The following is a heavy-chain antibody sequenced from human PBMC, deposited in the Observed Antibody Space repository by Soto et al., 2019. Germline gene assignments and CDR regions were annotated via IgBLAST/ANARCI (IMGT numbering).Heavy chain of an antibody. D-gene: IGHD3-22*01. CDR1: GYTFTSYG. Sequence: ASVKVSCKASGYTFTSYGISWVRQAPGQGLEWMGWISAYNGNTNYAQKLQGRVTMTTDTSTSTAYMELRSLRSDDTAVYYCARDTDIRYYYDSSGYYYTYFDYWGQGTLVTVSS. J-gene: IGHJ4*02. CDR3: ARDTDIRYYYDSSGYYYTYFDY. V-gene: IGHV1-18*04. CDR2: ISAYNGNT.